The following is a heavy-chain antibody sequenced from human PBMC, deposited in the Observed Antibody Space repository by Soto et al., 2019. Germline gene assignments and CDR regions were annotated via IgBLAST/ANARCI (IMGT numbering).Heavy chain of an antibody. CDR2: VSYSGST. D-gene: IGHD3-22*01. CDR1: GGSINSDDYY. J-gene: IGHJ6*02. CDR3: ARVQVGSSGILYFYRLDV. V-gene: IGHV4-31*03. Sequence: QVQLQESGPGLVKPSQTLSLTCTVSGGSINSDDYYWSWIRQHPGKGLEWLGYVSYSGSTSYNQFLTSGFSISVDTYNNRFSLNLCLVAAADTAVYFCARVQVGSSGILYFYRLDVCGLLTTVTVSS.